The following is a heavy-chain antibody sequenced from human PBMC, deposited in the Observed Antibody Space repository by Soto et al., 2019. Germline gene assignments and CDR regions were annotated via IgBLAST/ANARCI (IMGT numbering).Heavy chain of an antibody. J-gene: IGHJ5*02. CDR1: GGSISSYY. CDR3: ATSSSGGWFDP. D-gene: IGHD6-13*01. CDR2: IYYSGST. V-gene: IGHV4-59*08. Sequence: QVQLQESGPGLVKPSETLSLTCTVSGGSISSYYCSWIRQPPGKGLEWIGYIYYSGSTNYNPSLKSRVTISVDTSKNQCSLKLSSVTAADTAVYHCATSSSGGWFDPWGQGTLVTVSS.